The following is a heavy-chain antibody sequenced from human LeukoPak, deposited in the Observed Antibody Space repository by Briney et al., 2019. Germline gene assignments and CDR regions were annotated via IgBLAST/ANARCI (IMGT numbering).Heavy chain of an antibody. V-gene: IGHV4-59*01. Sequence: SETLSLTCTVSGGSISSYYWSWVRQPPGKGLEWIGYIYYSGSTNYNPSLKSRVTISVDTSKNQFSLKLSSVTAADTAVYYCAREIGGDYGDYFDYWGQGTLVTVSS. CDR2: IYYSGST. D-gene: IGHD4-17*01. J-gene: IGHJ4*02. CDR3: AREIGGDYGDYFDY. CDR1: GGSISSYY.